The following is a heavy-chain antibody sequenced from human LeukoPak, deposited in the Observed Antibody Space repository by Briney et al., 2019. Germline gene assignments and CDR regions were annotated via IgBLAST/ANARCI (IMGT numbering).Heavy chain of an antibody. CDR3: VRHNYGYDY. CDR2: ILNDGGST. CDR1: GFTFNRYW. J-gene: IGHJ4*02. D-gene: IGHD5-18*01. V-gene: IGHV3-74*01. Sequence: GGSLRLSCAASGFTFNRYWMHWVRQAPGEGPVWVAHILNDGGSTSYADSVKGRFTISRDNAKNTLSLQMNSLRAEDTAVYYCVRHNYGYDYWGQGTPVTVSS.